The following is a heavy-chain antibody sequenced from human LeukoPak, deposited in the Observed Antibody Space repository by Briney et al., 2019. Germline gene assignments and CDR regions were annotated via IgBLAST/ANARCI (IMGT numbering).Heavy chain of an antibody. CDR3: ARDSLGSMEY. D-gene: IGHD3-16*01. CDR2: ISAYNGNT. V-gene: IGHV1-18*01. Sequence: ASVKVSCKASGYTFTNYGINWLRQAPGQGLEWMGWISAYNGNTNYAQRLRGRVTMTTDTSTSTAYMELRSLRSDDTAVYYCARDSLGSMEYWGQGTLVTVSS. CDR1: GYTFTNYG. J-gene: IGHJ4*02.